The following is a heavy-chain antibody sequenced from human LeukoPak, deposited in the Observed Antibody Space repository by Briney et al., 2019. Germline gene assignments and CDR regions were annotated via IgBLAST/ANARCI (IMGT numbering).Heavy chain of an antibody. J-gene: IGHJ3*02. CDR3: ARGTTKVTSAFDI. CDR1: GYSISSGYY. D-gene: IGHD4-17*01. V-gene: IGHV4-38-2*01. Sequence: SETLSLTCAVSGYSISSGYYWGWIRQPPGKGLEWIGSIYHSGSTYYNPSLKSRVTISVDTSKNQFSLKLSSVTAADTAVYYCARGTTKVTSAFDIWGQGTMVTVSS. CDR2: IYHSGST.